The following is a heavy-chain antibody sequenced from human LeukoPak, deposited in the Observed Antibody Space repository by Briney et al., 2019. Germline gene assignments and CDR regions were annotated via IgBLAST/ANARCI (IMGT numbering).Heavy chain of an antibody. Sequence: GGSLRLSCAASGFSFSSYWMHWVRQAPGKGLVWVSRINSDGSATVDADSAKGRFTISRDNAKNTLYLQMNSLRAEDTAIYYCARDLSPVVRASPMGYWGQGTLVTVSS. V-gene: IGHV3-74*01. CDR3: ARDLSPVVRASPMGY. D-gene: IGHD3-10*01. CDR2: INSDGSAT. CDR1: GFSFSSYW. J-gene: IGHJ4*02.